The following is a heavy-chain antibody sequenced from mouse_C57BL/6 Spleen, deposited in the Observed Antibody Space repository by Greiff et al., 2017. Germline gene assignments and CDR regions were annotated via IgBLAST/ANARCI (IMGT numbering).Heavy chain of an antibody. CDR3: ASSVTSYYFDY. V-gene: IGHV5-6*01. J-gene: IGHJ2*01. Sequence: EVKLMESGGDLVKPGGSLKLSCAASGFTFSSYGMSWVRQTPDKRLEWVATISSGGSYTYYPDSVKGRFTISRDNAKNTLYLQMSSLKSEDTAMYYCASSVTSYYFDYWGQGTTLTVSS. D-gene: IGHD2-12*01. CDR1: GFTFSSYG. CDR2: ISSGGSYT.